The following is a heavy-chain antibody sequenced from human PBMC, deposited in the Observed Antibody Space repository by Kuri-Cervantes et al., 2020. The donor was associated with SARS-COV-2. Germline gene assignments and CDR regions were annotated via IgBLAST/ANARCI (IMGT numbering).Heavy chain of an antibody. CDR1: GYSISSGYY. CDR2: IYHTGST. D-gene: IGHD5-24*01. V-gene: IGHV4-38-2*01. CDR3: GKVSWLQLWHRYSDS. J-gene: IGHJ4*02. Sequence: GSLRLSCAVSGYSISSGYYWGWVRQPPGKRLEWIGSIYHTGSTNYNPSLKSRVTISVDTSRNSFSLRLNSVTAADTAVYYCGKVSWLQLWHRYSDSWGQGTLVTVSS.